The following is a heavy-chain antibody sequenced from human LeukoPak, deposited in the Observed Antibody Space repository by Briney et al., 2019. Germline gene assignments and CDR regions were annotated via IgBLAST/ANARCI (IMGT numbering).Heavy chain of an antibody. D-gene: IGHD3-16*01. CDR2: INYGGST. CDR3: ARHKADLYSAFDS. Sequence: SETLSLTCRVSGGSITSNTYYGVWIRQPPGKGLEWIGSINYGGSTYYNASLVSRVTISVDTSKSQFSLKLSSVTAADTAVYFCARHKADLYSAFDSWGQGTLVTVSS. CDR1: GGSITSNTYY. J-gene: IGHJ4*02. V-gene: IGHV4-39*01.